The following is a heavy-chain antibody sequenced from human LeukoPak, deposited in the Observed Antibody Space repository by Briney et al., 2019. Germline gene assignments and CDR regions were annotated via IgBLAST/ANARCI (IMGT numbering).Heavy chain of an antibody. D-gene: IGHD3-9*01. CDR3: VRQGKYYDILTGPWH. CDR1: GFTFSSYE. Sequence: GGSLRLSFAASGFTFSSYEMNWVRQAPGKGLEWVSYISSSGSTIYYADSVKGRFTISRDNAKNSLYLQMNSLRAEDTAVYYCVRQGKYYDILTGPWHWGQGTLVTVSS. J-gene: IGHJ4*02. V-gene: IGHV3-48*03. CDR2: ISSSGSTI.